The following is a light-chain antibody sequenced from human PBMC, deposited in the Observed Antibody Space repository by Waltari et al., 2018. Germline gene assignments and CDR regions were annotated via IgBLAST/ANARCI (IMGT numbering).Light chain of an antibody. CDR2: EAS. J-gene: IGKJ4*01. V-gene: IGKV1-5*03. CDR3: QQYNSYPLT. CDR1: QTISSW. Sequence: DIQMTQSPSTLSASLGDRVTITCRASQTISSWLAWYQQKPGKAPKLLIYEASNLESGVPSRFSGSGFGTEFTLTISSLQPDDFATYYCQQYNSYPLTFGGGTRVEIK.